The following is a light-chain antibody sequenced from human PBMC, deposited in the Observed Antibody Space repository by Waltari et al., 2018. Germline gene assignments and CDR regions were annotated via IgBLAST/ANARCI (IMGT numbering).Light chain of an antibody. J-gene: IGLJ3*02. CDR3: AAWDDSLSGRV. CDR1: SSNIGKSV. V-gene: IGLV1-47*01. Sequence: QPVLTQPPSASGTPGQTDTIPCSGSSSNIGKSVGKWYQQFPGTAPKFLIFNNKNRPSGVPDRFSGSKSGTSASLAISGLRSEDEADYYCAAWDDSLSGRVFGGGTKLTV. CDR2: NNK.